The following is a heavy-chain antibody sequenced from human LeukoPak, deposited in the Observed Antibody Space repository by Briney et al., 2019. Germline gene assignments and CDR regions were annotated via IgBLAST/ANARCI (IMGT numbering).Heavy chain of an antibody. J-gene: IGHJ4*02. CDR2: IYSNGNT. D-gene: IGHD3-9*01. CDR1: GGSISSSGHY. V-gene: IGHV4-39*07. CDR3: ARMVGPRYFDWLLDPALDY. Sequence: SETLSLTCSVSGGSISSSGHYWGWIRQPPEKGLDWIGSIYSNGNTYYNPSVKSRVTISVDTSKNQFSLKLTSVTAADTAVYYCARMVGPRYFDWLLDPALDYWGQGTLVTVSS.